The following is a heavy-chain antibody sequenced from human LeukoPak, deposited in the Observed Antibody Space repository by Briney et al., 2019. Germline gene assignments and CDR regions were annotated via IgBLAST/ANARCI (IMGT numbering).Heavy chain of an antibody. CDR2: ISNDGHFK. V-gene: IGHV3-30-3*01. J-gene: IGHJ3*02. Sequence: SLRLSCAASGFTFSTYTIHWVRQAPGKGLEWVAVISNDGHFKYYADSVKGRFTISRDNSKSTLFFQMNSLTIEDTAVYYCARETRLPHNDILINRRAFDIWGQGTILTVSS. CDR1: GFTFSTYT. CDR3: ARETRLPHNDILINRRAFDI. D-gene: IGHD3-9*01.